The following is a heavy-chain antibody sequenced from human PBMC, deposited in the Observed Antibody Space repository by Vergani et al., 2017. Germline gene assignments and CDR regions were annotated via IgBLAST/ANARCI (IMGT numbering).Heavy chain of an antibody. CDR3: TTAWGLYYLHGEDFQY. V-gene: IGHV3-23*01. Sequence: EVQLLESGGGLVQPGGSRRLSCAGAGFTFDTYTMAYVRQAPGKGLECVATISSGGGQIIYADSVKGRFTISRDNSNNTLFLQMNSLKDEDTAVYYCTTAWGLYYLHGEDFQYWDRGTLVSV. CDR2: ISSGGGQI. D-gene: IGHD3-10*01. CDR1: GFTFDTYT. J-gene: IGHJ1*01.